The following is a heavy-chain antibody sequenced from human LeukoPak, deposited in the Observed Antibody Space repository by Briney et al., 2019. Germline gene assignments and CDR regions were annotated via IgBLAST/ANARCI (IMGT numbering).Heavy chain of an antibody. V-gene: IGHV3-21*04. J-gene: IGHJ6*03. Sequence: GGSLRLSCAASGFTFSSYSMNWVRQAPGKGLEWVSSISSSSSYIYYADSVKGRFTISRDNAKNSLYLQMNSLRAEDTALYHCARTLSSSWSSYHMDVWGKGTTVTISS. CDR2: ISSSSSYI. D-gene: IGHD6-13*01. CDR1: GFTFSSYS. CDR3: ARTLSSSWSSYHMDV.